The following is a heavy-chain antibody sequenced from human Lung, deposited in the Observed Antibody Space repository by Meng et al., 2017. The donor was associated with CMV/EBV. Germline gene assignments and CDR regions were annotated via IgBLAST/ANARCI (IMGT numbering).Heavy chain of an antibody. CDR1: GGPISSSNW. CDR3: ARVGQWLPIDY. J-gene: IGHJ4*02. V-gene: IGHV4-4*02. CDR2: IYHSGST. Sequence: QVPLQDSGTALVKPSGTLSLTAAVSGGPISSSNWWSWVRQPPGKGLEWIGEIYHSGSTNYNPSLKSRVTISVDKSKNQFSLNLSSVTAADTAVYYCARVGQWLPIDYWGQGTLVTVSS. D-gene: IGHD6-19*01.